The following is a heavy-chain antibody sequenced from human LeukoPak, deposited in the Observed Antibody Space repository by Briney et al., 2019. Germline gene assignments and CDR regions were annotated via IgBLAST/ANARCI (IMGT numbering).Heavy chain of an antibody. CDR1: GYTFTGYY. J-gene: IGHJ4*02. CDR3: ASEYEGTSYFDH. CDR2: INPNSGGT. Sequence: GASVKVSCKASGYTFTGYYMHWVRQAPGQGLEWMGWINPNSGGTNYAQKFQGRVTMTRDTSISTAYMELSSLRSEDTALYYCASEYEGTSYFDHWGGGTLVTVSS. V-gene: IGHV1-2*02. D-gene: IGHD3-10*01.